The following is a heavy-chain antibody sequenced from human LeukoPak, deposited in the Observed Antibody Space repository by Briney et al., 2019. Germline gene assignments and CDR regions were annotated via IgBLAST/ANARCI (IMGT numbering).Heavy chain of an antibody. CDR3: ARDNLLGYCSSTSCYGYYYYGMDV. Sequence: ASVKVSCKASGYTFTSYGISWVRQAPGQGREWMGWISAYNGNTHYAQKLQGRVTMTTDTSTSTAYMELRSLRSDDTAVYYCARDNLLGYCSSTSCYGYYYYGMDVWGQGTTVTVSS. CDR1: GYTFTSYG. J-gene: IGHJ6*02. CDR2: ISAYNGNT. D-gene: IGHD2-2*01. V-gene: IGHV1-18*01.